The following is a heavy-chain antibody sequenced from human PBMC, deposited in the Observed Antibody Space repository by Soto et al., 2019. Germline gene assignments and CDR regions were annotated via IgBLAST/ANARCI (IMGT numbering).Heavy chain of an antibody. Sequence: PSETLSLTCTVSGGFMRGGSYYWSWIRQPPGKGLEWIGYIYYSGSTNYNPSLKSRVTISLDTSKNQISLKLNSVTAADTAVYYCARHPGYYDVLTGYSTYYFDYWGQGILVTVSS. V-gene: IGHV4-61*01. CDR1: GGFMRGGSYY. J-gene: IGHJ4*02. CDR2: IYYSGST. CDR3: ARHPGYYDVLTGYSTYYFDY. D-gene: IGHD3-9*01.